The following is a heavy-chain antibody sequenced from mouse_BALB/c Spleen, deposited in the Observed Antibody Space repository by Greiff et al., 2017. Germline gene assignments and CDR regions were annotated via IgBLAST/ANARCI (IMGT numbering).Heavy chain of an antibody. D-gene: IGHD1-1*01. Sequence: QVHVKQPGAELVKPGASVKLSCKASGYTFTSYWMHWVKQRPGQGLEWIGEIDPSDSYTNYNQKFKGKATLTVDKSSSTAYMQLSSLTSEDSAVYYCARGDYYGSSPRYFDVWGAGTTVTVSS. CDR2: IDPSDSYT. CDR3: ARGDYYGSSPRYFDV. CDR1: GYTFTSYW. J-gene: IGHJ1*01. V-gene: IGHV1-69*02.